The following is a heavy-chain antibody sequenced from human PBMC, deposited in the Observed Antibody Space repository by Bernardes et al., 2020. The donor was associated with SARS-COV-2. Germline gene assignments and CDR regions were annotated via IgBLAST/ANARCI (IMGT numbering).Heavy chain of an antibody. D-gene: IGHD3-3*01. CDR1: GFTFDDYT. CDR2: ISWDGGST. CDR3: ARSYYDFWSGYYPLDY. J-gene: IGHJ4*02. Sequence: GGSLRLSCAASGFTFDDYTMHWVRQAPGKGLEWVSLISWDGGSTYYADSVKGRFTISRDNAKNSLYLQMNSLRAEDTAVYYCARSYYDFWSGYYPLDYWGQGTLVTVSS. V-gene: IGHV3-43*01.